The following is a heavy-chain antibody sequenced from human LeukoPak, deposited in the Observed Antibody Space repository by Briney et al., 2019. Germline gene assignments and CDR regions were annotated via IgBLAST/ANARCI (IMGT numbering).Heavy chain of an antibody. CDR2: INPNSGGT. D-gene: IGHD4-23*01. V-gene: IGHV1-2*02. J-gene: IGHJ5*02. Sequence: ASVKVSCKASGYTFTGYYMHWVRQAPGQGLEWMGWINPNSGGTNYAQKFQGRVTMTRDTSISTAYMELSRLRSDDTAVYYCARSSELRWFEDENWFDPWGQGTLVTVSS. CDR3: ARSSELRWFEDENWFDP. CDR1: GYTFTGYY.